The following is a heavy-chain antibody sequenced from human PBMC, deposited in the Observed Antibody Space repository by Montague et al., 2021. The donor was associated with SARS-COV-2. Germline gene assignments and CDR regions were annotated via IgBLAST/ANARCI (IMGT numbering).Heavy chain of an antibody. CDR3: ARAVMGSVNYCQAIKYGLDV. CDR2: INYSGST. D-gene: IGHD3-10*01. Sequence: TLSLTCTISGDFVSSDGYYWSWIRQHPGKGLEWIGDINYSGSTHYXPSLKSRVTISVDTSKNQFSLKLSSVTAADTAVYYCARAVMGSVNYCQAIKYGLDVWGQGTTVTVSS. V-gene: IGHV4-31*03. J-gene: IGHJ6*02. CDR1: GDFVSSDGYY.